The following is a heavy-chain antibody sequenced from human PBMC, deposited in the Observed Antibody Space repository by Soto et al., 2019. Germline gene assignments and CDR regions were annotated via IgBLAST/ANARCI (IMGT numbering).Heavy chain of an antibody. CDR1: GYSITNSNW. CDR3: ARGSNRGHSFSSWFDP. D-gene: IGHD3-10*01. J-gene: IGHJ5*02. CDR2: IFYSGST. Sequence: SETLSLSCAVSGYSITNSNWWGWIRQPPGKGLEWIGFIFYSGSTYYSPSLKSRVTMSVDTSKNQFSLNLSFVTAVDTAIYYCARGSNRGHSFSSWFDPWGQEALVT. V-gene: IGHV4-28*03.